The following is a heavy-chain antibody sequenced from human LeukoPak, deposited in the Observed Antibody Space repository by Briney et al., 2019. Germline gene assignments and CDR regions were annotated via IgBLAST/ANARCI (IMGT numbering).Heavy chain of an antibody. V-gene: IGHV3-72*01. CDR2: IRRGTNGYTT. Sequence: PGGSLRLSCAASGFTFSNAWMSWVRQAPGKGLEWVGRIRRGTNGYTTEYAASVKGRFIISRDDSKNSMYLHMNSLKTEDTAVYHCTRDGGEGGNSAFDIWGPGTMVTVSS. CDR3: TRDGGEGGNSAFDI. D-gene: IGHD3-16*01. J-gene: IGHJ3*02. CDR1: GFTFSNAW.